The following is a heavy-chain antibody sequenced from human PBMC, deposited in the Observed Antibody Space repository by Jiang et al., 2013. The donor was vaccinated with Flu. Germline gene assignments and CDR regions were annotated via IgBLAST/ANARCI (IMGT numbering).Heavy chain of an antibody. CDR1: DGSITGGYY. Sequence: GLVKPSETLTLTCTVSDGSITGGYYWSWIRQYPGKGLEWIGYIHYSGSTYYSSSLKSRIMMSVDTSKSQFSLNLSSVTAADTGVYFCARAPRYYYNSTAFYFYYFDFWGQGTPVTVSS. CDR2: IHYSGST. CDR3: ARAPRYYYNSTAFYFYYFDF. V-gene: IGHV4-31*03. J-gene: IGHJ4*02. D-gene: IGHD2/OR15-2a*01.